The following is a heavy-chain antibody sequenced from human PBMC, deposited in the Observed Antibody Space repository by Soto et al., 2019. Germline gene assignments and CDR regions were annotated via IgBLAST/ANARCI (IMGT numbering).Heavy chain of an antibody. D-gene: IGHD5-18*01. CDR3: ARGRGYSYGPYYFDY. CDR2: IYYSGTT. J-gene: IGHJ4*02. V-gene: IGHV4-31*03. Sequence: SETLSLTCTVSGGSISSEGYYWSWFRQLPGKGLEWIGDIYYSGTTYHNPSLRSRLTISGDASKNQFSLKLSSVTAADTALYYCARGRGYSYGPYYFDYWGQGTLVTDSS. CDR1: GGSISSEGYY.